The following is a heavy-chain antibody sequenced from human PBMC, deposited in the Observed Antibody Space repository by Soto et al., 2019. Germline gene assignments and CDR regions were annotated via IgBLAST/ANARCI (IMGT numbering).Heavy chain of an antibody. CDR1: GGTFSSLG. J-gene: IGHJ4*02. CDR3: ATRGTQGRWLEFADY. CDR2: IIPISGRT. Sequence: QVQLVQSGAEVKRPGSSVKVSCEASGGTFSSLGFTWVRQAPGQGLEWMGGIIPISGRTTFAPKFLGRVTITADEPTRTTYMELTALTSDDTAIYYCATRGTQGRWLEFADYWGKGTLVTVSS. V-gene: IGHV1-69*01. D-gene: IGHD5-12*01.